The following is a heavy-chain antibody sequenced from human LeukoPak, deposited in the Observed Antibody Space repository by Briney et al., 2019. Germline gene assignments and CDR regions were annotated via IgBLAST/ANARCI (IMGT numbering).Heavy chain of an antibody. CDR3: ARDPYSSSWSYGMDV. Sequence: PGGSLRLSCSASGFTFSSYWMSWVRQTPEKGLEWVANIKQDGSEKVYVDSVKGRFTISRDNAKSSLYLQMSGLRAEDTAVYYCARDPYSSSWSYGMDVWGQGTMVTVSS. D-gene: IGHD6-13*01. CDR1: GFTFSSYW. V-gene: IGHV3-7*05. J-gene: IGHJ6*02. CDR2: IKQDGSEK.